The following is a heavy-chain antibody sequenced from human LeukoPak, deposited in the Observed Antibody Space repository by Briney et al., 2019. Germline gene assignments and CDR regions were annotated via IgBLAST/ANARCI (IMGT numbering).Heavy chain of an antibody. D-gene: IGHD3-22*01. V-gene: IGHV3-20*04. CDR3: AVGVYDSSGYPSDY. J-gene: IGHJ4*02. CDR1: GFTFDDYG. Sequence: PGGSLRLSCAASGFTFDDYGMSWVRQAPGKGLEWVSGINWNGGSTGYADSVKGRFTISRDNAKNSLYLQMNSLRAEDTALYYCAVGVYDSSGYPSDYWGQGTLVTVSS. CDR2: INWNGGST.